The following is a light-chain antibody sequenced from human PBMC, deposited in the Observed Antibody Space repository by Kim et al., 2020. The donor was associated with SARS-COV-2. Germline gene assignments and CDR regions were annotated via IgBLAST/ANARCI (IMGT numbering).Light chain of an antibody. J-gene: IGKJ4*02. Sequence: DIQMTQSPSSLAASVGDRVTITCRASQSINAYLNWYQQKPGKAPKLLIYAASTLQSGVPSRFSGSGSGTDFTLTITSLQPEDFATYYCQQYQNAPLLTFGGGTKVDIK. CDR3: QQYQNAPLLT. CDR2: AAS. V-gene: IGKV1-39*01. CDR1: QSINAY.